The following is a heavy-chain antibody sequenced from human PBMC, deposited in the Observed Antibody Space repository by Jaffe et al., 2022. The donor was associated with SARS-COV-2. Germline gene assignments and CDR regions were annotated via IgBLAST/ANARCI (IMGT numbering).Heavy chain of an antibody. J-gene: IGHJ4*02. CDR2: IYHSGST. Sequence: QVQLQESGPGLVKPSGTLSLTCAVSGGSISSSNWWSWVRQPPGKGLEWIGEIYHSGSTNYNPSLKSRVTISVDKSKNQFSLKLSSVTAADTAVYYCAREVPLRYFDWLSRGGLRYFDYWGQGTLVTVSS. CDR1: GGSISSSNW. V-gene: IGHV4-4*02. CDR3: AREVPLRYFDWLSRGGLRYFDY. D-gene: IGHD3-9*01.